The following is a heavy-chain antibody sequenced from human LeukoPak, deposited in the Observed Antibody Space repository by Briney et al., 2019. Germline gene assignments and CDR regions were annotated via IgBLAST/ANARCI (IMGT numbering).Heavy chain of an antibody. Sequence: GGSLRLSCAASGFTFSTYSMNWVRQAPGKGLEWVSSISSSSSYIYYADSVKGRFTISRDNAKNSLYLQMNSLRAEDTAVYYCARASSWYASVYWGQGTLVTVSS. J-gene: IGHJ4*02. V-gene: IGHV3-21*01. CDR2: ISSSSSYI. D-gene: IGHD6-13*01. CDR1: GFTFSTYS. CDR3: ARASSWYASVY.